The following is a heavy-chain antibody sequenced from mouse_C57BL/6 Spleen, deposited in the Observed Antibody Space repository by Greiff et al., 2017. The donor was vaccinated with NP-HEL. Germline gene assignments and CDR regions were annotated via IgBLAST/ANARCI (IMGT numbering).Heavy chain of an antibody. CDR1: GFSLTSYG. J-gene: IGHJ2*01. CDR2: IWSGGST. V-gene: IGHV2-2*01. D-gene: IGHD2-1*01. Sequence: VKVVESGPGLVQPSQCLSITCTVSGFSLTSYGVHWVRQSPGKGLEWLGVIWSGGSTDYNAAFISRLSISKDNSKSQVFFKMNSLQADDTTINYCARTNYYGNLDYWGQGTTLTVSS. CDR3: ARTNYYGNLDY.